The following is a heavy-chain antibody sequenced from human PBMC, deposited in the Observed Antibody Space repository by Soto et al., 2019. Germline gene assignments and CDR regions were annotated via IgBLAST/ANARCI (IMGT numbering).Heavy chain of an antibody. CDR1: GYTFTSYY. J-gene: IGHJ5*02. CDR2: IIPIFGTA. D-gene: IGHD1-26*01. CDR3: ARAAGELLQYGWFDP. Sequence: QVQLVQSGAEVKKPGASVKVSCKASGYTFTSYYMHWVRQAPGQGLEWMGGIIPIFGTANYAQKFQGRVTITADESTSTAYMELSSLRSEDTAVYYCARAAGELLQYGWFDPWGQGTLVTVSS. V-gene: IGHV1-69*01.